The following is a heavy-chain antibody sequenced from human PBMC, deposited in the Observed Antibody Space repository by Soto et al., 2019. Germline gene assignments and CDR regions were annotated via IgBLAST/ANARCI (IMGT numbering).Heavy chain of an antibody. Sequence: QVQLQESGPGLVKPSQTLSLTCTVSGGSISTGCYYWRWIRQHPGKGPEWIGYIYYSGSTYYNPSLKRRVTISVATSKTQFSLKLSSVTAVDTAVYYCAREPVIWGQGTLVRVSS. D-gene: IGHD3-10*01. V-gene: IGHV4-31*03. CDR3: AREPVI. CDR1: GGSISTGCYY. CDR2: IYYSGST. J-gene: IGHJ4*02.